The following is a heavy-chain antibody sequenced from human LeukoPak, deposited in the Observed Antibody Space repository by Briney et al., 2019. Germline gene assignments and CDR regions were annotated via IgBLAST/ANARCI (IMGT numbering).Heavy chain of an antibody. CDR1: GGTFSSYA. CDR3: ARDRGTTFDAFDI. D-gene: IGHD1-14*01. Sequence: ASVKVSCKASGGTFSSYAISWVRQATGQGLEWMGGIIPIFGTANYAQKLQGRVTITTDESTSTAYMELSSLRSEDTAVYYCARDRGTTFDAFDIWGQGTMVTVSS. CDR2: IIPIFGTA. J-gene: IGHJ3*02. V-gene: IGHV1-69*05.